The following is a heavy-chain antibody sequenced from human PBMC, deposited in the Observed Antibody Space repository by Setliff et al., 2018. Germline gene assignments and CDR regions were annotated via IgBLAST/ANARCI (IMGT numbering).Heavy chain of an antibody. Sequence: GGSLRLSCAASGFTFSSYWMTWVRQSPGKGLEWVANIKEDGSEKYSVESVKGRFTFSRDNANNLLYLQMGSLGAEDTAVYYCAKDGDNYHDSGDYYHEFDYWGQGAQVTVSS. V-gene: IGHV3-7*03. J-gene: IGHJ4*02. CDR1: GFTFSSYW. CDR3: AKDGDNYHDSGDYYHEFDY. CDR2: IKEDGSEK. D-gene: IGHD3-22*01.